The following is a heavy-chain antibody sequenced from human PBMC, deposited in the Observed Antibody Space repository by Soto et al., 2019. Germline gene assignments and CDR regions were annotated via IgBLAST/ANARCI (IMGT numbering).Heavy chain of an antibody. CDR2: ISGDGSKR. D-gene: IGHD3-10*01. CDR3: VKSGIVTAVLQDYYGMEL. CDR1: EFTFSSNG. Sequence: PGGSLRLSCAASEFTFSSNGMQWVRQAAGKGLEWVAGISGDGSKRYYADSLKGRFTISRDNSKNMLHLQMNNLRPEDTAVYYCVKSGIVTAVLQDYYGMELWGPGTTVNVSS. J-gene: IGHJ6*02. V-gene: IGHV3-30*18.